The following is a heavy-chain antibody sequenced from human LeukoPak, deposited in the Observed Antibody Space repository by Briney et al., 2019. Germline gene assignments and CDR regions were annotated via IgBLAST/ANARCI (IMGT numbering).Heavy chain of an antibody. J-gene: IGHJ4*02. Sequence: PSETLSLTCAVSGGSISSSNWWSWVRAPPGKGLEWIGEIYHSGSTNYNPSLKSRVTISVDKSKNQFSLKLSSVTAADTAVYYCARDPYCSSTSCSWGGDYWGQGTLVTVSS. CDR2: IYHSGST. CDR1: GGSISSSNW. D-gene: IGHD2-2*01. V-gene: IGHV4-4*02. CDR3: ARDPYCSSTSCSWGGDY.